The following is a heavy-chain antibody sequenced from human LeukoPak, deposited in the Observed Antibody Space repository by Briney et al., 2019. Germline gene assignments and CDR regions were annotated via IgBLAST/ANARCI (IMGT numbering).Heavy chain of an antibody. CDR3: ARGSISIAVAADAFDI. CDR2: MSSSSKYI. Sequence: GGSLRLSCVASGFTFSSYSMNWVRQAPGKGLEWVSSMSSSSKYIYYADSVKGRFTISRDNAKNSLFLQMNSLRAEDTAVYYCARGSISIAVAADAFDIWGQGTMVTVSS. D-gene: IGHD6-19*01. J-gene: IGHJ3*02. CDR1: GFTFSSYS. V-gene: IGHV3-21*01.